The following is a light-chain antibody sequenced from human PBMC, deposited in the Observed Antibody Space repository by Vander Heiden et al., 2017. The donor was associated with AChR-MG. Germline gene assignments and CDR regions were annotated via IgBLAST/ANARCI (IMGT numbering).Light chain of an antibody. CDR2: AAS. V-gene: IGKV1-12*01. CDR3: QKSSSFPRT. J-gene: IGKJ1*01. CDR1: QGINSW. Sequence: DIQLTQTPSSVSASVGDRVTITCRASQGINSWLIWYQQKPGKGPKLLIHAASTLQSGVPSRFSGSGSGTYFTLTISSLQSEDFGTYYCQKSSSFPRTFGQGTKVEMK.